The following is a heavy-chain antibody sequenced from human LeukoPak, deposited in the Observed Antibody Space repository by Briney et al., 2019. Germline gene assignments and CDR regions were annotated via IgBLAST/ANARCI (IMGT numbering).Heavy chain of an antibody. D-gene: IGHD2-2*01. V-gene: IGHV3-30*04. Sequence: PGGSLRLSCAASGFTFSSYAMQWVCQAPRKGLEWVAVISCDGSNKYYAESVKGRFTISRDNSKKTLYMQMNRLRAEDTAVYYCARDPIVVVPAALVGYYYYGMDVWGQGTTVTVSS. CDR1: GFTFSSYA. J-gene: IGHJ6*02. CDR3: ARDPIVVVPAALVGYYYYGMDV. CDR2: ISCDGSNK.